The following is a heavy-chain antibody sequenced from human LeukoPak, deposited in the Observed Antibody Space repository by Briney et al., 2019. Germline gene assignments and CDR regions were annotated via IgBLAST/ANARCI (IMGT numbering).Heavy chain of an antibody. V-gene: IGHV3-23*01. CDR1: GFTFSSYA. CDR3: AREGYSSGWPEPFDY. Sequence: GGSLRLSCAASGFTFSSYAMSWVRQAPGKGLEWVSAISGSGGSTYYADSVKGRFTISRDNSKNTLYLQMNSLRAEDTAVYYCAREGYSSGWPEPFDYWGQGTLVTVSS. D-gene: IGHD6-19*01. J-gene: IGHJ4*02. CDR2: ISGSGGST.